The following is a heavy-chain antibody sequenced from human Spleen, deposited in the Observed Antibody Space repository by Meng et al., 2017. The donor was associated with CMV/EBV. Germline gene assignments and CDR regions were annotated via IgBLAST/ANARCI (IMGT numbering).Heavy chain of an antibody. CDR2: LYYSGST. CDR1: GAPISTYY. J-gene: IGHJ6*02. D-gene: IGHD6-6*01. V-gene: IGHV4-59*01. Sequence: SETLSLTCTVSGAPISTYYWSWIRQPPGKGLEWIGDLYYSGSTNYSPSLKSRVTISGDTSNNQFSLKLSSVTAADTAVYYCAREGTSSYHYGMDVWGQGTTVTVSS. CDR3: AREGTSSYHYGMDV.